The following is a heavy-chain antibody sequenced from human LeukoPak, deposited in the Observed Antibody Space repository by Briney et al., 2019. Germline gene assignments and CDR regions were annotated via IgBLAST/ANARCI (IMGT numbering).Heavy chain of an antibody. CDR2: IFYGGST. D-gene: IGHD6-19*01. Sequence: SESLSLTCTVSGGSISSSSSYWGWIRQPPGKGLEWIGTIFYGGSTHYNPSLRSRVTISVDTSKNQFSLKLSSVTAADTAVYYCARHGYSSGWYFDCWGQGTMVTVSS. J-gene: IGHJ4*02. V-gene: IGHV4-39*01. CDR1: GGSISSSSSY. CDR3: ARHGYSSGWYFDC.